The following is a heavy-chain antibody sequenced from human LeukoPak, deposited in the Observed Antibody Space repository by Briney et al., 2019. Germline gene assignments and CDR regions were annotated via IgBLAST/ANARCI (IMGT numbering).Heavy chain of an antibody. CDR2: ISSSSSTI. CDR3: ARAPGSGAAYYFDY. V-gene: IGHV3-48*01. Sequence: GGSLRLSCAASGFTFSSYSMNWVRQAPGKGLEWVSYISSSSSTIYYADSVKGRFTISRDNAKTSLYLQMTSLRAEDTAVYYCARAPGSGAAYYFDYWGQGTLVTVSS. D-gene: IGHD3-10*01. CDR1: GFTFSSYS. J-gene: IGHJ4*02.